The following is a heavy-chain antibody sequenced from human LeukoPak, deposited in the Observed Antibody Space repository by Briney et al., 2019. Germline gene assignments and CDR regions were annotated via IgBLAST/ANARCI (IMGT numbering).Heavy chain of an antibody. CDR2: TKPDGSQK. D-gene: IGHD6-25*01. J-gene: IGHJ4*02. CDR1: GFTFSTSG. Sequence: GGSLRLSCAASGFTFSTSGIASGRQAAGTGLEWVANTKPDGSQKYYVDSVRGRFTISRDNAKNSLHLQMNSLRAEDTAIYYCARSSAGFDHWGLGTLVTVSS. V-gene: IGHV3-7*04. CDR3: ARSSAGFDH.